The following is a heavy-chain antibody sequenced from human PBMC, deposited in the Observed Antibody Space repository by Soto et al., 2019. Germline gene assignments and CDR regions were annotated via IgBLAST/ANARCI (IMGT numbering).Heavy chain of an antibody. D-gene: IGHD2-2*01. V-gene: IGHV3-23*01. CDR3: AKDDLYCSSTSCYLDY. CDR2: ISGSGGST. Sequence: GGSLRLSCAASGFTFSSYAMSWVRQAPGKGLEWVSAISGSGGSTYYADSVKGRFTISRDNSKNTLYLQMNSLRAEDTAVYYCAKDDLYCSSTSCYLDYWGQGTLVTVS. CDR1: GFTFSSYA. J-gene: IGHJ4*02.